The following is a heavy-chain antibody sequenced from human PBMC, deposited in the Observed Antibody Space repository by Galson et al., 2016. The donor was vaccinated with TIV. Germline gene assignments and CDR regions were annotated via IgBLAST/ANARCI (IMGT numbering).Heavy chain of an antibody. D-gene: IGHD6-13*01. Sequence: SVKVSCKASGGTFSSYTLSWVRQAPGQGFEWMGTIIPILGVTNYAQKLKGRVTITADKSTGTAYMEVTSLRSEDTATYYCARLDSTSWYGYFQHWGQGTLVTVSS. CDR3: ARLDSTSWYGYFQH. CDR2: IIPILGVT. V-gene: IGHV1-69*02. J-gene: IGHJ1*01. CDR1: GGTFSSYT.